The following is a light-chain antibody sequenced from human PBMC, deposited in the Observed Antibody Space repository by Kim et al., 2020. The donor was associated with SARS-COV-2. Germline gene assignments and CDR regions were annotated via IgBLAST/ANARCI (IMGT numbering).Light chain of an antibody. CDR2: HDT. V-gene: IGLV3-1*01. J-gene: IGLJ1*01. Sequence: SVSPRQTASITCYGGALGNKYVGWYQVKPAQSPVQVIYHDTKRPAGIPERFSGSNSGNTATLTISGTQAMDEADYYCQAWDSSTYVFGTGTKVTVL. CDR1: ALGNKY. CDR3: QAWDSSTYV.